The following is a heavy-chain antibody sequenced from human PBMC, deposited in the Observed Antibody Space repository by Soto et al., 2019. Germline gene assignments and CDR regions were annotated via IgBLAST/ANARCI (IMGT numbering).Heavy chain of an antibody. D-gene: IGHD3-3*01. CDR3: AKETRVTILGVVIPQDDYYYGMDV. J-gene: IGHJ6*02. Sequence: SPNHSSTFSEFTFKSYAMTWVRQTTGKGLYWVSSIRDNGDKTDYADSVQGRLTISRDNSKNTLYLQMNSLRVEDTAIYYCAKETRVTILGVVIPQDDYYYGMDVWGQGTTGTVS. CDR1: EFTFKSYA. CDR2: IRDNGDKT. V-gene: IGHV3-23*01.